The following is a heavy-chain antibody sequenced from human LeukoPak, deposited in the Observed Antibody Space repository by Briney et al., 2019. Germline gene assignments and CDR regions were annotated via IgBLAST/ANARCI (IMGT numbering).Heavy chain of an antibody. D-gene: IGHD3-9*01. CDR3: TSLGFDPDY. CDR2: ISSDNSII. J-gene: IGHJ4*02. V-gene: IGHV3-48*04. CDR1: GFAFSTYG. Sequence: GGSLRLSCAASGFAFSTYGMNWVRQAPGKGLEWISYISSDNSIIYYADSVKGRFTISRDNAKNSLHLQMNSLRAEDTAVYYCTSLGFDPDYWGQGTLVTVSS.